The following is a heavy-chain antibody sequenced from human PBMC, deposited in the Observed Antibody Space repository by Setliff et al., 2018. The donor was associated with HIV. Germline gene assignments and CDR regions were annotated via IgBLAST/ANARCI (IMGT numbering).Heavy chain of an antibody. CDR2: IYYSGST. V-gene: IGHV4-39*01. D-gene: IGHD3-10*01. Sequence: KASETLSLTCTVSGGSISDSRYYWGWIRQPPGKGLEWIGNIYYSGSTYYNPSLKSRVTISVDTSKNQFSLKLSSVTAADTAVYYCARPVEMANRESDYWGQGTLVTVSS. CDR1: GGSISDSRYY. CDR3: ARPVEMANRESDY. J-gene: IGHJ4*02.